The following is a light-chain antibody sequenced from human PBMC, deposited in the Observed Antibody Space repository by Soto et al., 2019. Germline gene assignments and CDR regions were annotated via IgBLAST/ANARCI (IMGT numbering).Light chain of an antibody. J-gene: IGKJ1*01. CDR3: QQYDSTPWT. CDR1: QSFSSSS. Sequence: EIVLTQSPGTLSLSPGERAALSCRASQSFSSSSLAWYQQKPGHGPRLLIYGASRRATGIPDRFSASESGTDFTLTISSLEPEDFAVYFCQQYDSTPWTFGQGTRVESK. CDR2: GAS. V-gene: IGKV3-20*01.